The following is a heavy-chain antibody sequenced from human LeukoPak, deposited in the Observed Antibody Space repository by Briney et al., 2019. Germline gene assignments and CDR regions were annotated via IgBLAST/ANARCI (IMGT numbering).Heavy chain of an antibody. CDR2: ISGSGGST. J-gene: IGHJ4*02. Sequence: GGSLSLSCAASGFTFSSYAMSWVRQAPAKGLEWVSAISGSGGSTYYADSVKGRFTISRDNSKNTLYLQMNSLRAEDTAVYYCAKPRRPGGYYPYWGQGAMVTVCS. CDR1: GFTFSSYA. CDR3: AKPRRPGGYYPY. D-gene: IGHD3-22*01. V-gene: IGHV3-23*01.